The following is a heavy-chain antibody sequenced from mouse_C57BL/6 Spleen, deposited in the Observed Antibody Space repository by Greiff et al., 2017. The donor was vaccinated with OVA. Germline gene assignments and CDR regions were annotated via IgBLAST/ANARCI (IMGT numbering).Heavy chain of an antibody. J-gene: IGHJ4*01. CDR2: IYPGSGNT. D-gene: IGHD1-1*02. CDR3: ARGVDYAMDY. Sequence: VKLQQSGAELVRPGASVKLSCKASGYTFTDYYINWVKQRPGQGLEWIARIYPGSGNTYYNEKFKGKATLTAEKSSSTAYMQLSSLTSEDSAVYFCARGVDYAMDYWGQGTSVTVSS. CDR1: GYTFTDYY. V-gene: IGHV1-76*01.